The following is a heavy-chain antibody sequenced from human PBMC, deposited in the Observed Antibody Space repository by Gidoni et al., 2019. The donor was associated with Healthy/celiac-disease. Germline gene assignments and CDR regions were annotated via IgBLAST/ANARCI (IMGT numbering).Heavy chain of an antibody. V-gene: IGHV1-2*02. CDR2: INPNSGGT. CDR1: GYTFPGYY. J-gene: IGHJ6*02. D-gene: IGHD3-22*01. CDR3: AVEGYYDSSGSIAPLRPYYYYYGMDV. Sequence: QAQLVQSGAEVKKPGASVKVSCKASGYTFPGYYMHWVRQAPGQGLEWMGWINPNSGGTNYAQKFQGRVTMTRDTSISTAYMELSRLRSDDTAVYYCAVEGYYDSSGSIAPLRPYYYYYGMDVWGQGTTVTVSS.